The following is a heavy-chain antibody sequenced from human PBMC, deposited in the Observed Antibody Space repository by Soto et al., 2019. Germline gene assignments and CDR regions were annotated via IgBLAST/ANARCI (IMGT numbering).Heavy chain of an antibody. J-gene: IGHJ4*02. Sequence: QVQLVQSGAEVKKPGASVKVSCTASGYTFTGHFMHWVRQAPGQGLEWMGWINPNSGGTHYAQKFQGRVTMTRDTSIGTAYMEVSGLRSDDTAVYYCASERVGITQYYFDYWGQGPLVSVSS. CDR1: GYTFTGHF. D-gene: IGHD2-15*01. V-gene: IGHV1-2*02. CDR3: ASERVGITQYYFDY. CDR2: INPNSGGT.